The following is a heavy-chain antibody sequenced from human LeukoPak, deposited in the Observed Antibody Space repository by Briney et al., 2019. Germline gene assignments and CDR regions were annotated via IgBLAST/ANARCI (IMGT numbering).Heavy chain of an antibody. CDR3: ARHHDSSGYYRY. CDR2: IHYGGTT. Sequence: SETLSLTCTVSGGSIGSGYYWAWIRQPPGKGLEWIGSIHYGGTTHYNPSLQSRVTISADTSKNQFALDLRSVTAADTAVYYCARHHDSSGYYRYWGQGTLVTVSS. J-gene: IGHJ4*02. CDR1: GGSIGSGYY. D-gene: IGHD3-22*01. V-gene: IGHV4-39*01.